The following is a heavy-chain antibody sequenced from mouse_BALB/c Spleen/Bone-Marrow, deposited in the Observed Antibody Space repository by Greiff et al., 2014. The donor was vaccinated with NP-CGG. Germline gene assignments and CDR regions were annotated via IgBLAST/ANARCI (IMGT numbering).Heavy chain of an antibody. Sequence: LVESGAELVTPGASVKLSCTASGYTFTTYWMHWVKQRPGHGLEWIGQVDPSDGYTNYSQMFKGKATLTVEKSSSTTYLQLSSLTSEDTAVYYCARGGGNVDALAYWGQGTLVTVSA. CDR3: ARGGGNVDALAY. J-gene: IGHJ3*01. CDR2: VDPSDGYT. CDR1: GYTFTTYW. D-gene: IGHD2-1*01. V-gene: IGHV1-69*02.